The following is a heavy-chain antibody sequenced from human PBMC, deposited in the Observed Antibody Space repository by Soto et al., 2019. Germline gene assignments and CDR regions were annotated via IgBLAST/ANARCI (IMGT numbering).Heavy chain of an antibody. V-gene: IGHV1-69*04. CDR1: GGTFSSYT. D-gene: IGHD2-15*01. CDR3: ARDGSPLVVAANWFDP. CDR2: IIPILGMA. J-gene: IGHJ5*02. Sequence: ASVKVSCKASGGTFSSYTISWVRQAPGQGLEWMGRIIPILGMANYAQKFQGRVTITADKSTSTAYMELSSLRSEDTAVYYCARDGSPLVVAANWFDPWGQGTLVTVSS.